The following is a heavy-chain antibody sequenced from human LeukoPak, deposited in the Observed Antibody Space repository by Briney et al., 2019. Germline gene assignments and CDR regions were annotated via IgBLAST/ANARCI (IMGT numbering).Heavy chain of an antibody. D-gene: IGHD3-16*02. J-gene: IGHJ4*02. CDR1: GGSFSGYS. Sequence: PSETLSLTCAVYGGSFSGYSWSWIRQPPGKGLEWIGEINHSGSTNYNPSLKSRVTISVDTSKNQFSLKLSSVTAADTAVYYCARRLSDLGDFDYWGQGTLVTVSS. CDR3: ARRLSDLGDFDY. V-gene: IGHV4-34*01. CDR2: INHSGST.